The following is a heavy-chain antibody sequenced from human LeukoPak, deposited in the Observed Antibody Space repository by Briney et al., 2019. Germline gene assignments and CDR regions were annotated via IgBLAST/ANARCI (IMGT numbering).Heavy chain of an antibody. CDR3: ARVAYSSNWYIDY. Sequence: PGGSLRLSCAASGFTFSSYWMYWVRQAPGKGLVWVSRLNTDGSSTNYADSVKGRFTISRDNAKNTLYLQMNGLRAEDTAIYYCARVAYSSNWYIDYWGQGTLVAVSS. CDR2: LNTDGSST. J-gene: IGHJ4*02. V-gene: IGHV3-74*01. CDR1: GFTFSSYW. D-gene: IGHD6-13*01.